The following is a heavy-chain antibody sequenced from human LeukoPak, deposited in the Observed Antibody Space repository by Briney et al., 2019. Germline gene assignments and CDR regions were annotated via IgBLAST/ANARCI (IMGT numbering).Heavy chain of an antibody. CDR3: ARQAGAGTRWDYFDY. D-gene: IGHD3/OR15-3a*01. CDR1: GASISSSNGYY. J-gene: IGHJ4*02. V-gene: IGHV4-39*01. CDR2: IDYRGTA. Sequence: SETLSLTCTVSGASISSSNGYYWAWIRQPPGKGPDWIGIIDYRGTAFYNPSLESRVTISVETSNNFFSLKVRSVTAADTAQYYCARQAGAGTRWDYFDYWGQGIQVTVSS.